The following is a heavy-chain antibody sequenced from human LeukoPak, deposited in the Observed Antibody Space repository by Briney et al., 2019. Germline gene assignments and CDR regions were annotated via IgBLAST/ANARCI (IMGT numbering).Heavy chain of an antibody. CDR3: ATLRGGLYDFWSGYSLYGMDV. D-gene: IGHD3-3*01. V-gene: IGHV1-18*01. CDR1: GYTFTSYG. J-gene: IGHJ6*02. CDR2: ISAYNGNT. Sequence: ASVKVSCTASGYTFTSYGISWVRQAPGQGLEWMGWISAYNGNTNYAQKLQGRVTMTTDTSTSTAYMELRSLRSDDTAVYYCATLRGGLYDFWSGYSLYGMDVWGQGTTVTVSS.